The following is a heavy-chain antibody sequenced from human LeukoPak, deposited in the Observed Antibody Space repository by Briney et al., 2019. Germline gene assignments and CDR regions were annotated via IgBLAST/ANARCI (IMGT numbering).Heavy chain of an antibody. J-gene: IGHJ4*02. CDR3: ARGPGTVTDY. CDR2: IYYSGST. D-gene: IGHD4-11*01. Sequence: SETLSLTCGVSGGSISSSNWWSWIRQPPGKGLEWIGYIYYSGSTNYNPSLKSRVTISVDTSKNQFSLKLSSVTAADTAVYYCARGPGTVTDYWGQGTLVTVSS. CDR1: GGSISSSNW. V-gene: IGHV4-61*01.